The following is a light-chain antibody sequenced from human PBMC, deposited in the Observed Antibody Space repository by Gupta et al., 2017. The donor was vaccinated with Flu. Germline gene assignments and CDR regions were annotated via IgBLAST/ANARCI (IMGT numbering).Light chain of an antibody. Sequence: SYSFTQPPSLAVSPGQTATIRCSGDRLVARYVCWYQPKAGQYPLLVIYQENIRTSGRPDRFSGANSGNTTTMAVNGTEDVDEDEYYWQTWDGNRVFGGGTKLTVL. CDR3: QTWDGNRV. J-gene: IGLJ3*02. CDR2: QEN. V-gene: IGLV3-1*01. CDR1: RLVARY.